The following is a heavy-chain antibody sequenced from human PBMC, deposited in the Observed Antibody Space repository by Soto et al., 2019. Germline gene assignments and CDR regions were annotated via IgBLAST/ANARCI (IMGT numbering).Heavy chain of an antibody. CDR2: IYYSGST. V-gene: IGHV4-61*01. CDR3: AREAGYYDSSGPSWYFDY. CDR1: GGSVSSGSYY. Sequence: QVQLQESGPGLVKPSETLSLTCTVSGGSVSSGSYYWSWIRQPPGKGLEWIGYIYYSGSTNYNPSLKSRVTISVDTSKNRFSLKLSSVTAADTAVYYCAREAGYYDSSGPSWYFDYWGQGTLVTVSS. D-gene: IGHD3-22*01. J-gene: IGHJ4*02.